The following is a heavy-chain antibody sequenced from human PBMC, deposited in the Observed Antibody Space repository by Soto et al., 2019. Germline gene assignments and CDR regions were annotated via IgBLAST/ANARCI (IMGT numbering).Heavy chain of an antibody. CDR3: AGGIAARPLGY. J-gene: IGHJ4*02. Sequence: QLQLQESGSGLVKPSQTLSLTCAVSGGSISSGGFSWSWIRQPPGKGLESIGYIYHSGSTYYNPSLKSRVPISVDRSKHQFSLKLSSVTAADTAVYYCAGGIAARPLGYWGQGTLVTVSS. V-gene: IGHV4-30-2*01. CDR2: IYHSGST. CDR1: GGSISSGGFS. D-gene: IGHD6-6*01.